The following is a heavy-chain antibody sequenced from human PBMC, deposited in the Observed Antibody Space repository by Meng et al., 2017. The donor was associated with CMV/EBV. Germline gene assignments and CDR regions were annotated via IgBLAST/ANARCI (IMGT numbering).Heavy chain of an antibody. V-gene: IGHV4-31*03. J-gene: IGHJ4*02. CDR2: IYYSGST. CDR1: GGSISSGGYY. D-gene: IGHD3/OR15-3a*01. CDR3: ARGQVDRLSFDY. Sequence: SETLSLTCTVSGGSISSGGYYWSWIRQHPGKGLEWIGYIYYSGSTYYNPSLKSRVTISVDTSKNQFSLKLSSVTAADTAVYYCARGQVDRLSFDYWGLGTLVTVSS.